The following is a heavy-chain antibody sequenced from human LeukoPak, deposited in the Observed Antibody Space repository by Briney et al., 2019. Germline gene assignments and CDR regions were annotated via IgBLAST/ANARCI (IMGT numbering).Heavy chain of an antibody. V-gene: IGHV3-74*01. Sequence: GGSLRLSCAVSGITFTNYWMHWVRQAPGKGLVWVSRISSDGSSIGYADSVKGRFTISRDNAKNTLYLQMNSLRAEDTAVYYCTRTHGDYWGQGTQVTVSS. J-gene: IGHJ4*02. CDR2: ISSDGSSI. CDR1: GITFTNYW. CDR3: TRTHGDY.